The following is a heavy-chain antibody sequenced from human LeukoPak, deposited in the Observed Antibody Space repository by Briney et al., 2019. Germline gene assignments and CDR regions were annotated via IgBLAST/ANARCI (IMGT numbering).Heavy chain of an antibody. Sequence: GASVKVSCKASGYTFSSYGFSWVRQAPGQGLEWMGWISAYNGNTNYAQKFQGRVTMTTDTSTSTVYMELRSLRSDDKAVHYCARDAPGVSGVFDYWGQGTLVTVSS. V-gene: IGHV1-18*01. CDR1: GYTFSSYG. J-gene: IGHJ4*02. CDR3: ARDAPGVSGVFDY. CDR2: ISAYNGNT. D-gene: IGHD2-8*01.